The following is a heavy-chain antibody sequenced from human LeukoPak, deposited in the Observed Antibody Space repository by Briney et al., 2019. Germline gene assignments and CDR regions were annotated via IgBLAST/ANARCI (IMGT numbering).Heavy chain of an antibody. Sequence: GGFLRLSCAASGFTFNRYNMNWVRRAPGKGLEWVSSISTSSSYIYYADSVRGRFTISRDNAKNSLYLQMNSLRAEDTAVYYCAELGITMIGGVWGKGATVTISS. CDR2: ISTSSSYI. J-gene: IGHJ6*04. CDR1: GFTFNRYN. V-gene: IGHV3-21*01. CDR3: AELGITMIGGV. D-gene: IGHD3-10*02.